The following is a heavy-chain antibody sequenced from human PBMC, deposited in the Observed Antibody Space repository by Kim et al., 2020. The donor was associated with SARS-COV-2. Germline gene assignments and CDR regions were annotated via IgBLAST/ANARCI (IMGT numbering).Heavy chain of an antibody. D-gene: IGHD2-21*02. V-gene: IGHV1-58*02. Sequence: SVKVSCKASGFTFTSSAMQWVRQARGQRLEWIGWIVVGSGNTNYAQKFQERVTITRDMSTSTAYMELSSLRSEDTAVYYCAAVRVRGDSRWYFDYWGQGTLVTVSS. CDR2: IVVGSGNT. CDR1: GFTFTSSA. CDR3: AAVRVRGDSRWYFDY. J-gene: IGHJ4*02.